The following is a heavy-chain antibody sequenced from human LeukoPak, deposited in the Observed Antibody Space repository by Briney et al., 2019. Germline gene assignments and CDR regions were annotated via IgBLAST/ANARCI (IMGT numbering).Heavy chain of an antibody. Sequence: PSETLSLTCTVSGGSISSYYWSWIRQPPGKGLEWIGYIYYSGSTNYNPSLKSRVTISVDTSKNQFSLKLSSVTAADTAVYYCATFAGEHQAPFDYWGQGTLVTVSS. CDR1: GGSISSYY. CDR2: IYYSGST. J-gene: IGHJ4*02. D-gene: IGHD1-26*01. CDR3: ATFAGEHQAPFDY. V-gene: IGHV4-59*01.